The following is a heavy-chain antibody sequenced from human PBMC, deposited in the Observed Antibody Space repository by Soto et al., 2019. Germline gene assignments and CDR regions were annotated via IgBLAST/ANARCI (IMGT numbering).Heavy chain of an antibody. J-gene: IGHJ6*02. CDR3: ASGYSYGYPYYYYGMDF. CDR1: GGSISSGDYY. V-gene: IGHV4-30-4*01. Sequence: ESGPGLVKPSQTLSLTCTVSGGSISSGDYYWSWIRQPPGKGLEWIGYIYYSGSTYYNPSLKSRVTISVDTSKNQFSLKLSSVTAADTAVYYCASGYSYGYPYYYYGMDFWGQGTTVTVSS. D-gene: IGHD5-18*01. CDR2: IYYSGST.